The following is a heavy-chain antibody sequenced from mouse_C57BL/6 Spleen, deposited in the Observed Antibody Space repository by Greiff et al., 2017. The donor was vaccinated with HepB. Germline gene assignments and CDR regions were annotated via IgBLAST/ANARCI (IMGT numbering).Heavy chain of an antibody. CDR2: IDPSDSYT. V-gene: IGHV1-69*01. CDR3: ARRSYYYGSSWDY. CDR1: GYTFTSYW. Sequence: QVQLQQPGAELVMPGASVKLSCKASGYTFTSYWMHWVKQRPGQGLEWIGEIDPSDSYTNYNQKFKGKSTLTVDKSSSTAYMQLSSLTSEDSAVYYCARRSYYYGSSWDYWGQGTTLTVSS. J-gene: IGHJ2*01. D-gene: IGHD1-1*01.